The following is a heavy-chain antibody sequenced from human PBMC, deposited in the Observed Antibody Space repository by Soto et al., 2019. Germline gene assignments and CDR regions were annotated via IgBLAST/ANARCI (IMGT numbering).Heavy chain of an antibody. Sequence: EMQLLESGGDLVQPGGSLRLSCATSGFTFSDHAMHWVRQAPGEGLEWVSGIRGDLVTTPYADSVKGRVTISRDNSKNTLYLQMNSLRAEDTAIYYCVKEGKMGVEGFDFWGQGTLVTVSS. CDR2: IRGDLVTT. D-gene: IGHD1-26*01. CDR3: VKEGKMGVEGFDF. V-gene: IGHV3-23*01. CDR1: GFTFSDHA. J-gene: IGHJ4*02.